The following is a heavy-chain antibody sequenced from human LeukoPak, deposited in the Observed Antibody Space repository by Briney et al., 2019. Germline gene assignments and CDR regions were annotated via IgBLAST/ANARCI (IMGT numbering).Heavy chain of an antibody. CDR1: GYSFSSYY. J-gene: IGHJ4*02. Sequence: ASVKVYCKASGYSFSSYYMHWVRQAPGQGLEWMGIINPSGGSTTYAQKFRDRVTMTGDTSTTTVYMELSSLKSEDTAVYYCARWTGTTGLDHWGQGTLVTVSS. D-gene: IGHD1-1*01. V-gene: IGHV1-46*01. CDR3: ARWTGTTGLDH. CDR2: INPSGGST.